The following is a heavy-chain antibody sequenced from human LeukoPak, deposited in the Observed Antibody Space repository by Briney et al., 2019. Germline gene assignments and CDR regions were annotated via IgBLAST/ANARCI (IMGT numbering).Heavy chain of an antibody. V-gene: IGHV1-46*01. D-gene: IGHD2-2*01. CDR3: ARKGPAAPLDY. Sequence: GASVKVSCKASGYTFTSYYIHWVRQAPGQGLEWMGKIDPTGGSTTYAQTFQSRVSMTRDMSTSTVYMELSSLRSEDTAVYFCARKGPAAPLDYWGQGTLVTVSS. CDR1: GYTFTSYY. J-gene: IGHJ4*02. CDR2: IDPTGGST.